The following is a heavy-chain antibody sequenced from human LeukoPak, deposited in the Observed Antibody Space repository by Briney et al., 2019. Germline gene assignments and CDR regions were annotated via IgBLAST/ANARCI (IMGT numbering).Heavy chain of an antibody. D-gene: IGHD6-19*01. J-gene: IGHJ4*02. CDR3: ARDASSGWPRFIDY. Sequence: ASVKVSCMASGYTLTSYGISWVRQAPGQGLEWMGWISAYNGNTNYAQKLQGRVTMTTDTSTSTAYMELRSLRSDDTAVYYCARDASSGWPRFIDYWGQGTLVTVSS. V-gene: IGHV1-18*01. CDR1: GYTLTSYG. CDR2: ISAYNGNT.